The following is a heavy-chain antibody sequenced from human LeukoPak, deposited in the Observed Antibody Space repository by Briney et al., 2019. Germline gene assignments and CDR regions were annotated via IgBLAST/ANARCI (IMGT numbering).Heavy chain of an antibody. V-gene: IGHV3-48*03. D-gene: IGHD3-3*01. CDR1: GFTFSSYE. CDR2: ISSSGSTI. CDR3: ARYDFWSGYSYYFDY. J-gene: IGHJ4*02. Sequence: PAGSLRLSCAASGFTFSSYEMNWVRQAPGKGLEWVSYISSSGSTIYYADSVKGRFTISRDNAKNSLYLQMNSLRAEDTAVYYCARYDFWSGYSYYFDYWGQGTLVTVSS.